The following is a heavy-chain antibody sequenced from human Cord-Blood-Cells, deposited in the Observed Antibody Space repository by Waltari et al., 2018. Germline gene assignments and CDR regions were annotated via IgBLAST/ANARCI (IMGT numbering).Heavy chain of an antibody. CDR1: GFSLSNARMG. Sequence: QVTLKESVPVLVKPTETLTLTCTVPGFSLSNARMGGSWIRQPPGKALEWLEHIFSNDKKSYSTSLKSRLTISKDTSKSQVVLTMTNMDPVDTATYYCARSSELGFDYWGQGTLVTVSS. CDR2: IFSNDKK. J-gene: IGHJ4*02. V-gene: IGHV2-26*01. D-gene: IGHD7-27*01. CDR3: ARSSELGFDY.